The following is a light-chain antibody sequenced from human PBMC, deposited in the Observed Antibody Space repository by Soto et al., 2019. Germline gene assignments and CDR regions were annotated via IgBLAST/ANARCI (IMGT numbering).Light chain of an antibody. J-gene: IGKJ2*01. CDR2: GAS. Sequence: EIVLTQSPDTLSLSPGERATLSCRASQSVTNNWLAWYQQKPGQAPRLLIYGASSRPGGIPDKFSGSGSGTDFTLTINRLEPEDFAVYYCQQYSTSPYTFAQGTKLEI. V-gene: IGKV3-20*01. CDR3: QQYSTSPYT. CDR1: QSVTNNW.